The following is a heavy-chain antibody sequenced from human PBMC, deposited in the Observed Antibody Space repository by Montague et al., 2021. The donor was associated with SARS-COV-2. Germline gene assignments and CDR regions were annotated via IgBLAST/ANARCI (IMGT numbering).Heavy chain of an antibody. CDR1: GFTFSNIW. CDR3: AKNGGAHGLDV. CDR2: IKPDESEK. Sequence: SLRLSCAASGFTFSNIWMSWVRQAPGKGLEWVANIKPDESEKNYVDSVKGRFSISRDNAKNSLYLQMDNLRAEETAIYYCAKNGGAHGLDVWGQGTSVSVSS. J-gene: IGHJ6*02. D-gene: IGHD4-23*01. V-gene: IGHV3-7*01.